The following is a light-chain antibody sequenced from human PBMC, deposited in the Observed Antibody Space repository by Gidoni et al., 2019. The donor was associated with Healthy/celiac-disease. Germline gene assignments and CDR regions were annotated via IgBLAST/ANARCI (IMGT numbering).Light chain of an antibody. CDR3: QQYGSSPL. V-gene: IGKV3-20*01. CDR2: GAS. CDR1: QSVSSSY. J-gene: IGKJ1*01. Sequence: EIVLTQSPGTLSLSPGERATLSCRASQSVSSSYLAWYQQKPGQAPRLLIYGASSRATGIPDRFSGSGSGTDFTLTISRLEPEDFAVYYCQQYGSSPLFXQXTKVEIK.